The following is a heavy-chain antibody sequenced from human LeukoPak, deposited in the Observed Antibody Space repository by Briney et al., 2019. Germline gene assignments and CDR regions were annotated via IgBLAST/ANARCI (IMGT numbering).Heavy chain of an antibody. CDR2: FCCSGNT. J-gene: IGHJ4*02. D-gene: IGHD2-2*01. V-gene: IGHV4-39*01. Sequence: SETLSLTCTVSGDSISNTNYYWGWIRQPPGKGLEWIVSFCCSGNTYYNPSLKSRVTISVDTSKNQFSLKLNSVTAADTAVYYCARRQDIVVVPAGMPYDFDYWGRGTLVTVSS. CDR3: ARRQDIVVVPAGMPYDFDY. CDR1: GDSISNTNYY.